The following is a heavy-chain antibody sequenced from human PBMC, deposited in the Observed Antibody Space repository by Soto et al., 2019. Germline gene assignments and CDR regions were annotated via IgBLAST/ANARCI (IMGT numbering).Heavy chain of an antibody. D-gene: IGHD3-10*01. CDR1: GIPVSSNY. CDR2: LHSGGDT. V-gene: IGHV3-53*04. J-gene: IGHJ6*02. CDR3: ARDGPYYYASRMDV. Sequence: EVQLVESGGGLVQPGGSLRLSCVASGIPVSSNYMTWVRQAPGKGLEWVSVLHSGGDTYYANSVKGRFTISRHDSTNTWCLQMNSLTAEDTAVYYCARDGPYYYASRMDVWGQGTTVTVSS.